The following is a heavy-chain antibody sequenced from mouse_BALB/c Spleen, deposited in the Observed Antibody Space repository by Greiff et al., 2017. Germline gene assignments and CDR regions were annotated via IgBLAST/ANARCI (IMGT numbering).Heavy chain of an antibody. CDR2: ISYSGST. J-gene: IGHJ3*01. D-gene: IGHD2-1*01. V-gene: IGHV3-2*02. Sequence: VQLQQSGPGLVKPSQSLSLTCTVTGYSITSDYAWNWIRQFPGNKLEWMGYISYSGSTSYNPSLKSRISITRDTSKNQFFLQLNSVTTEDTATYYCSYGNYAWFAYWGQGTLVTVSA. CDR1: GYSITSDYA. CDR3: SYGNYAWFAY.